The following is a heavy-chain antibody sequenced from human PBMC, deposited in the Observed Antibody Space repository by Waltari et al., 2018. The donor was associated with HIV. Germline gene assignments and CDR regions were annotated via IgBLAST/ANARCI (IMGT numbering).Heavy chain of an antibody. CDR3: ARGGPPLGDNSGYFYVRGHHTHAFDI. CDR1: GFTVTTNY. CDR2: IESGGST. J-gene: IGHJ3*02. D-gene: IGHD3-22*01. V-gene: IGHV3-66*01. Sequence: EVQLVESGGGLVQPGGSLRLSCAASGFTVTTNYMTWARQAPGQGLEWVSVIESGGSTYYADSVKGRFTISRDTSKNTLYLQMNSLRAEDTAVYYCARGGPPLGDNSGYFYVRGHHTHAFDIWGQGTMVTVSS.